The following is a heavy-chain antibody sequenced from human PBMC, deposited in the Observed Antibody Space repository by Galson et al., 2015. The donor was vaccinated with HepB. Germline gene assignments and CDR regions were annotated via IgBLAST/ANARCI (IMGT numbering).Heavy chain of an antibody. CDR2: ISSSSSYT. V-gene: IGHV3-11*06. CDR1: GFTFSDYY. J-gene: IGHJ6*02. CDR3: ATQNDYYGMDV. Sequence: SLRLSCAASGFTFSDYYMSWIRQAPGKGLEWVSYISSSSSYTNYADSVKGRFTISRDNAKNSLYLQMNSLRAEDTAVYYCATQNDYYGMDVWGQGTTVTVSS.